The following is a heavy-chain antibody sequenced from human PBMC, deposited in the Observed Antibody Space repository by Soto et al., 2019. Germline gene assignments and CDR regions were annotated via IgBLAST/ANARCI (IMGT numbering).Heavy chain of an antibody. CDR2: ISYSGST. V-gene: IGHV4-59*01. CDR3: ARGQWELFYFDY. D-gene: IGHD1-26*01. Sequence: PXXTLSLPCTVSGGSLSSYYWSWIRQPPGKGLEWIGYISYSGSTNYNPSLKSRVTISVDTYKNQFSLKLSSFTAADKAVYYCARGQWELFYFDYWGQGTLGTVSS. CDR1: GGSLSSYY. J-gene: IGHJ4*02.